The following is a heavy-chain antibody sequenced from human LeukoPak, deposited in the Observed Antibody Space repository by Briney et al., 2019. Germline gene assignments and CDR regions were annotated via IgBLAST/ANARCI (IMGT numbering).Heavy chain of an antibody. D-gene: IGHD1-26*01. Sequence: SETLSLTCTVSGGSISSNSYYWGWIRQPPGKGLAWIGSIYYNGRTYYNPSLKSRVTISVDTSKNQFSLKLSSVTAADTAVFYCARIEYSGPLDYWGQGTLVTVSS. J-gene: IGHJ4*02. CDR2: IYYNGRT. V-gene: IGHV4-39*07. CDR3: ARIEYSGPLDY. CDR1: GGSISSNSYY.